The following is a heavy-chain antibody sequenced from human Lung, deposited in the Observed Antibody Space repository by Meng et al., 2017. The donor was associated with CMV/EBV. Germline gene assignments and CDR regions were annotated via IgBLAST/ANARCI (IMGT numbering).Heavy chain of an antibody. CDR1: GGTFSSYA. CDR3: ARAGVVKGETYFDP. J-gene: IGHJ5*02. Sequence: SVXVSXXASGGTFSSYAISWVRQAPGQGLEWMGGIIPIFGTANYAQKFQGRVTITADESTSTAYMELSSLRSEDTAVYYCARAGVVKGETYFDPWGQGTLVTVSS. CDR2: IIPIFGTA. D-gene: IGHD3-22*01. V-gene: IGHV1-69*13.